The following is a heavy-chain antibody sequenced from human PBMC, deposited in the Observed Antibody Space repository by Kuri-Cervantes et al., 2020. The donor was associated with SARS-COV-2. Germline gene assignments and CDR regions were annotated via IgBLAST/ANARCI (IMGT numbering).Heavy chain of an antibody. D-gene: IGHD5-12*01. CDR3: ARQLRLYSMGV. J-gene: IGHJ6*03. Sequence: SETLSPTCTVSGGSISSSSYYWGWIRQPPGKGLEWIGSIYYSGSTNYKPSLKSRVTISVDTSKNQFSLKLSSVTAADTAVYYCARQLRLYSMGVWGKGTTVTVSS. V-gene: IGHV4-39*01. CDR2: IYYSGST. CDR1: GGSISSSSYY.